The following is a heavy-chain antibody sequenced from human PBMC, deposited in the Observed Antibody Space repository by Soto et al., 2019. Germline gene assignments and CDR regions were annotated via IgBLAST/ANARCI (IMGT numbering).Heavy chain of an antibody. Sequence: EVQLVESGGGLVQPGGPLILSCAASGFTFSHVWMGWVRQAPGKGLEWVGRIKSKDVGGTTDYAAPVKGRFFISRDDSKNTLYLQMNSLKTEDTAVYYCTTDYGGKSFGSWGQGDLVIVSS. J-gene: IGHJ4*02. CDR3: TTDYGGKSFGS. CDR1: GFTFSHVW. D-gene: IGHD4-17*01. CDR2: IKSKDVGGTT. V-gene: IGHV3-15*01.